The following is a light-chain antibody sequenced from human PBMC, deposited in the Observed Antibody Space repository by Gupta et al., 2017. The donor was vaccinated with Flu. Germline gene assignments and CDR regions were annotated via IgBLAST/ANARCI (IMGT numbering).Light chain of an antibody. CDR2: DNN. V-gene: IGLV1-51*01. Sequence: QSVLTQPPSVSAAPGQKVTISCSGSNSNIGNNFVSWYQQLPGTAPKLLIYDNNRRPSGIPDRFSGSKSGTSATLGITGLQTEDEAEYYCGTWDSSLSGGWVFGGGTKVTVL. J-gene: IGLJ3*02. CDR1: NSNIGNNF. CDR3: GTWDSSLSGGWV.